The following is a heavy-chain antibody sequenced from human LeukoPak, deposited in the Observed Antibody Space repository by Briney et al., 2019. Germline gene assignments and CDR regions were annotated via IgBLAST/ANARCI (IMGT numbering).Heavy chain of an antibody. V-gene: IGHV3-23*01. D-gene: IGHD2-21*02. Sequence: GGSLRLSCAASGFTFNTFNMSWVRQAPGKGLEWVSAISGSGGSTYYADSVKGRFTISRDNSKNTLYLQMNSLRAEDTAVYYCAKGSSVVTTSRVWYFDYWGQGTLVTVSS. CDR3: AKGSSVVTTSRVWYFDY. J-gene: IGHJ4*02. CDR2: ISGSGGST. CDR1: GFTFNTFN.